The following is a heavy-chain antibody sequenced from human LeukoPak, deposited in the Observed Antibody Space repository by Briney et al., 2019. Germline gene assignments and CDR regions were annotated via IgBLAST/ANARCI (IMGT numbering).Heavy chain of an antibody. CDR3: TRTVNAASDF. CDR2: INQNEVVK. V-gene: IGHV3-7*03. CDR1: GFMFGDYW. J-gene: IGHJ4*02. D-gene: IGHD2-2*01. Sequence: GGSLRLSCVASGFMFGDYWMRWVRQAPGKGLEWVASINQNEVVKYYVDSVKGRFTISRGNAKTSLFLQMNSLRIDDTAMNYCTRTVNAASDFWGQGTLVTVSS.